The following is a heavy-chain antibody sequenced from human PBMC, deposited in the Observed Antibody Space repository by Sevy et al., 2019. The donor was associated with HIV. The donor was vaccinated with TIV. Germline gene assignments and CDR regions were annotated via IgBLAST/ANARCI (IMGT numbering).Heavy chain of an antibody. V-gene: IGHV4-59*01. CDR3: ARGGAGRRFDYYYYMDV. J-gene: IGHJ6*03. CDR1: GVSITRSY. CDR2: VYYTGKT. D-gene: IGHD6-6*01. Sequence: SETLSLTCNVSGVSITRSYWNWIRQTPGKGLEWIAFVYYTGKTNYNPSLKSRVTVSLDTSKSQFSLKLSSVTAADTAVYYCARGGAGRRFDYYYYMDVWGKRTTVTVSS.